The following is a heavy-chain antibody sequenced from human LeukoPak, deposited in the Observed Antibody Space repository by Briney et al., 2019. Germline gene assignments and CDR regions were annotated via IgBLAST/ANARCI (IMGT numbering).Heavy chain of an antibody. Sequence: GGSLRLSCAASGFTFSIYSMNWVRQAPGKGLEWVSSISSTSSYINYADLVRGRFTISRDNAKNSLYLQMNSLRVEDSAVYYCASETDTTMRDWGQGTLVTVSS. CDR2: ISSTSSYI. J-gene: IGHJ4*02. CDR1: GFTFSIYS. V-gene: IGHV3-21*01. CDR3: ASETDTTMRD. D-gene: IGHD5-18*01.